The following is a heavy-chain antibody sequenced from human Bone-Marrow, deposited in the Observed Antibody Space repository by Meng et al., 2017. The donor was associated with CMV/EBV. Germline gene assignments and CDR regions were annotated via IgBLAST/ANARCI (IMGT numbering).Heavy chain of an antibody. V-gene: IGHV3-9*01. D-gene: IGHD2-8*01. J-gene: IGHJ4*02. CDR1: GFTFDDYA. Sequence: SLKISCAASGFTFDDYAMHWVRQAPGKGLEWVSGISWNSGSIGYADSVKGRFTISRDNAKNSLYLQMNSLRAEDTAVYYCAKYCTNGVCLDYWGQGTLVTVSS. CDR3: AKYCTNGVCLDY. CDR2: ISWNSGSI.